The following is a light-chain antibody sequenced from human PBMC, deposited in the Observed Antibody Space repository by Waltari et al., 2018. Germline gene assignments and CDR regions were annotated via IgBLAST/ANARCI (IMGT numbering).Light chain of an antibody. CDR3: KSFTNRLTYV. V-gene: IGLV2-14*03. J-gene: IGLJ1*01. CDR2: DVA. CDR1: ASDIGNYDH. Sequence: QSALTQPASVSGSPGQSITISCTGTASDIGNYDHVSWYQQHPGKAPKLIIYDVANRPSGVSDRFSGSKAGNTASLTISWLQAEDEADYYCKSFTNRLTYVFGSGTKVSV.